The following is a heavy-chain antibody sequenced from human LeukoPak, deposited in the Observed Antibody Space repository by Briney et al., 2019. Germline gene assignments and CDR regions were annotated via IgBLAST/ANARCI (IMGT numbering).Heavy chain of an antibody. Sequence: GGSLRLSCAASGFTFSSYGMHWVRQAPGKGLEWVAVISYDGSNKYYADSVKGRFTISRDNSKNTLYLQMNSLRAEDTAVYYCAKDDGSYYYYMDVWGKGTTVTVSS. J-gene: IGHJ6*03. CDR1: GFTFSSYG. CDR3: AKDDGSYYYYMDV. V-gene: IGHV3-30*18. CDR2: ISYDGSNK.